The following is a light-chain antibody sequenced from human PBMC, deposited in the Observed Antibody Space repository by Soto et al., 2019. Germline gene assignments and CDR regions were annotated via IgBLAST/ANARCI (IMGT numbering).Light chain of an antibody. V-gene: IGKV1-17*01. CDR3: LQHHTYPCP. J-gene: IGKJ2*02. CDR1: QAIRND. Sequence: DIPMTQSPSSLPASVGDRVTITCRASQAIRNDLGWYQHKPGTAPRRLIYGASSLQAGVPSRFRGSGSGTEFTLTISSLQAEEFATYSCLQHHTYPCPFGQGTKLEI. CDR2: GAS.